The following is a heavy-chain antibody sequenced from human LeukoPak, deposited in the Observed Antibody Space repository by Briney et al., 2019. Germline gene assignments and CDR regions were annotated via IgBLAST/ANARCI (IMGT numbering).Heavy chain of an antibody. Sequence: GGSLRLSCAASGFTFSSYSMNWVRQAPGKGLEWVSYISSSGSTIYYADSVKGRFTISRDNAKNSLYLQMNSLRAEDTAVYYCARGQYGDYGFDYWGQGTLVTVSS. CDR1: GFTFSSYS. V-gene: IGHV3-48*04. CDR3: ARGQYGDYGFDY. CDR2: ISSSGSTI. J-gene: IGHJ4*02. D-gene: IGHD4-17*01.